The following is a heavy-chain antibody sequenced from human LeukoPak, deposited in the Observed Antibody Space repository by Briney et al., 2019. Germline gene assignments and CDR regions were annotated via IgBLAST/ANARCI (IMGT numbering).Heavy chain of an antibody. V-gene: IGHV3-30*02. CDR1: GFTFSSYG. CDR3: AKPSGEYFDY. CDR2: IWYDGSNK. Sequence: GGSLRLSCAASGFTFSSYGMHWVRQAPGKGLEWVAVIWYDGSNKYYADSVKGRFTISRDTSKNTLYLQMNSLKVEDTAMYYCAKPSGEYFDYWGQGTLVTVSS. J-gene: IGHJ4*02.